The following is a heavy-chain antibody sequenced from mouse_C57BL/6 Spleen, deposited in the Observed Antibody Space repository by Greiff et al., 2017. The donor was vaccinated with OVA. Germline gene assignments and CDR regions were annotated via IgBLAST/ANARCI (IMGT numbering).Heavy chain of an antibody. Sequence: EVKVEESGGGLVKPGGSLKLSCAASGFTFSDYGMHWVRQAPEKGLEWVAYISSGSSTIYYADTVTGRFTISRDNAKNTLFLQMTSLRSEDTAMYYCARMDWYFDVWGTGTTVTVSS. J-gene: IGHJ1*03. CDR3: ARMDWYFDV. CDR1: GFTFSDYG. CDR2: ISSGSSTI. V-gene: IGHV5-17*01.